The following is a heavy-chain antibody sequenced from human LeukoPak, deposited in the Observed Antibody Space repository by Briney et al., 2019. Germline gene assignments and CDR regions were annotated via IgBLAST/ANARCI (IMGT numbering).Heavy chain of an antibody. CDR3: ARSVPDYTRFDY. CDR1: GFTFSDYA. V-gene: IGHV3-23*01. J-gene: IGHJ4*02. D-gene: IGHD4-11*01. CDR2: FKTNSGQV. Sequence: PGGSLRLSCVASGFTFSDYAMNWVRQASGKGLEWVSTFKTNSGQVYHAESVRGRFTISRDNSKNTVYLQMSSLRAEDTALYYCARSVPDYTRFDYWGQGALVTVSP.